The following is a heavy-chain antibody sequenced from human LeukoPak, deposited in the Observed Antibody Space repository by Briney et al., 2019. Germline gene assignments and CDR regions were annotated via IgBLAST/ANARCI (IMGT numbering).Heavy chain of an antibody. V-gene: IGHV3-23*01. Sequence: PGGSLRLSCAPSGFRFSGDAMRCVRQAPGKGLEWVSAISGSGGSTYYADSVKGRFTISRDNSKNTLYLQMNSLRAEDTAVYYCEKGGSSWFPTPFDYWGQGTLVTVSS. CDR3: EKGGSSWFPTPFDY. J-gene: IGHJ4*02. D-gene: IGHD6-13*01. CDR2: ISGSGGST. CDR1: GFRFSGDA.